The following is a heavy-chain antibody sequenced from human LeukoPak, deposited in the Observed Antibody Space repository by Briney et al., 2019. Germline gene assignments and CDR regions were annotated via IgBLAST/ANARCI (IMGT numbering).Heavy chain of an antibody. D-gene: IGHD4-4*01. CDR1: GGSISSYY. CDR3: ARSVSTVTIAFDY. V-gene: IGHV4-59*01. CDR2: IYYSGST. Sequence: SETLSLTCTVSGGSISSYYWSWIRQPPGKGLEWIGYIYYSGSTNYNPSLKSRVTISVDTSKNQFSLKLSSVTAAGTAVYYCARSVSTVTIAFDYWGQGTLVTVSS. J-gene: IGHJ4*02.